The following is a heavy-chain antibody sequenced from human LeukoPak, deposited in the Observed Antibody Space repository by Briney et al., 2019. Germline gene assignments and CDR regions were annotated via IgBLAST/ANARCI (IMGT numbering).Heavy chain of an antibody. V-gene: IGHV3-33*08. CDR2: IWYDGSNK. J-gene: IGHJ6*02. CDR3: ARERKYYGSGIPSYYYYGMDV. CDR1: GFTFSSYG. Sequence: GGSLRLSCAASGFTFSSYGMHWVRQAPGKGLEWVAVIWYDGSNKYYADSVKGRFTISRDNSKNTLYLQMNSLRAEDTAVYYCARERKYYGSGIPSYYYYGMDVWGQGTTVTVSS. D-gene: IGHD3-10*01.